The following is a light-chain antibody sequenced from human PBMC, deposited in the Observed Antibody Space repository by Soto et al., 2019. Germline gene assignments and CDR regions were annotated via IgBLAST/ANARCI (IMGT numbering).Light chain of an antibody. CDR2: GAS. Sequence: EIVLTQPPGTLSLSPGERATLSFRASQSVSSSYLAWYRQKPGQAPRLLIYGASSRATDIPDRFSGSGSGTDCRLTISRLGPEEFAVYYCQQYSRSARTFGQRTKLEIK. CDR3: QQYSRSART. J-gene: IGKJ1*01. CDR1: QSVSSSY. V-gene: IGKV3-20*01.